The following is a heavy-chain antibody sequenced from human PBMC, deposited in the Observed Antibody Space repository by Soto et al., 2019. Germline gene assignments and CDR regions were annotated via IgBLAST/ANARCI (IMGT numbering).Heavy chain of an antibody. CDR1: GFTFSSYA. V-gene: IGHV3-23*01. CDR3: AKGIGELELSNYFDY. J-gene: IGHJ4*02. Sequence: PGGSLRLSCAASGFTFSSYAMSWVRQAPGKGLEWVSAISGSGGSTYYADSVKGRFTISRDNSKKTLYLQMNSLRAEDTAVYYCAKGIGELELSNYFDYWGQGTLVTVSS. D-gene: IGHD1-7*01. CDR2: ISGSGGST.